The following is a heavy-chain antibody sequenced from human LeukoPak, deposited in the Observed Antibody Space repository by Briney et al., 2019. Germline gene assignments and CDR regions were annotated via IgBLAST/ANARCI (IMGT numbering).Heavy chain of an antibody. J-gene: IGHJ4*02. CDR1: GFTFSSYG. Sequence: GGSLRLSCAASGFTFSSYGMHWVRQAPGKGLEWVAFIRYDGSNKYYADSVKGRFTISRDNSKNTLYLQMNGLRAEDTAMYYCAKDYSSGWNLDYWGQGTLVTVSS. V-gene: IGHV3-30*02. CDR3: AKDYSSGWNLDY. D-gene: IGHD6-19*01. CDR2: IRYDGSNK.